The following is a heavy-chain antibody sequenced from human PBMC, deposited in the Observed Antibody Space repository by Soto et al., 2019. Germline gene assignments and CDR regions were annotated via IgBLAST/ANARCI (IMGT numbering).Heavy chain of an antibody. J-gene: IGHJ6*02. D-gene: IGHD3-3*02. CDR2: VGIDGSST. V-gene: IGHV3-74*03. Sequence: EVQLVESGGGLAQPGGSLRLSCAASGFTITAYWMHWVRQAPGKGLVWVSRVGIDGSSTTYADSVKGRFTISRDNAKNTVYLQMNSLRDEDTAVYYCTRGAFEHAMDVWGQGTTATVSS. CDR1: GFTITAYW. CDR3: TRGAFEHAMDV.